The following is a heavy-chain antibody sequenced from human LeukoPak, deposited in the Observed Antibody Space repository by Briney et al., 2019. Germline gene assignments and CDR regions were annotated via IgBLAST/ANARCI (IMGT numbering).Heavy chain of an antibody. CDR3: AKVGPGYSSSWYYFDY. D-gene: IGHD6-13*01. CDR1: GFTFSSYW. CDR2: IKQDGSEK. Sequence: GGSLRLSCAASGFTFSSYWMSWVRQAPGKGLEWVANIKQDGSEKYYVDSVKGRFTISRDNAKNSLYLQMNSLRAEDTALYYCAKVGPGYSSSWYYFDYWGQGTLVTVSS. V-gene: IGHV3-7*03. J-gene: IGHJ4*02.